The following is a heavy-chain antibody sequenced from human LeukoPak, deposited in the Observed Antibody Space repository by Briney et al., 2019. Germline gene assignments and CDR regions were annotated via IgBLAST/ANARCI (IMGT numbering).Heavy chain of an antibody. V-gene: IGHV3-30-3*01. CDR3: ARDEEQLDY. J-gene: IGHJ4*02. CDR2: ISYDGSNK. Sequence: GGSLRLSCAASGFTFSSYAMHWVRQAPGEGLEWVAVISYDGSNKYYADSVKGRFTISRDNSKNTLYLQMNSLRAEDTAVYYCARDEEQLDYWGQGTLVTVSS. D-gene: IGHD2-2*03. CDR1: GFTFSSYA.